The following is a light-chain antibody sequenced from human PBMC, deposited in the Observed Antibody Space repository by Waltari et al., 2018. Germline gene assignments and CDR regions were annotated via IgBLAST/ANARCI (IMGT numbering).Light chain of an antibody. CDR2: QER. CDR1: TLGSNY. CDR3: QTWDSNTDVF. V-gene: IGLV3-1*01. Sequence: SYELTQPPSVSVSPGQTARITRSGTTLGSNYTSCYQRKPGQSPVLVIYQERKRPSGIPELFSGSSSADMAALTISDTQPADEADYFCQTWDSNTDVFFGGGTTLTVI. J-gene: IGLJ2*01.